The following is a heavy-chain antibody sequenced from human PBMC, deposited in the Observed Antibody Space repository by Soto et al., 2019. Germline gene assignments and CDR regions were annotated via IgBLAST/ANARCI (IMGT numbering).Heavy chain of an antibody. V-gene: IGHV1-2*02. Sequence: ASVKVSCKASGYTFTDYYLHWVRQAPGQGLEWMGWISPKSGDTKYAQNFQGRVTMTRDTSIRATYMELSSLTSDDTAVYYCAKLAYYHYAMDVWGQGTTVTVSS. CDR2: ISPKSGDT. CDR1: GYTFTDYY. CDR3: AKLAYYHYAMDV. J-gene: IGHJ6*02.